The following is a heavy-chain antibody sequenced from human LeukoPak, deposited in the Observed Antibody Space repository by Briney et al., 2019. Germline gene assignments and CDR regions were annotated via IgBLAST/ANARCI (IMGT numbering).Heavy chain of an antibody. Sequence: PGGSLRLSCAASGFTFSDYYMSWIRQAPGKGLEWISYISPSTSHTNYADSVKGRFTISRDNAHTPLYLQMNNLRAEDTAVYYCARGRGSGGYYQNWGQGTLVTVSS. CDR2: ISPSTSHT. V-gene: IGHV3-11*05. D-gene: IGHD3-22*01. CDR1: GFTFSDYY. CDR3: ARGRGSGGYYQN. J-gene: IGHJ4*02.